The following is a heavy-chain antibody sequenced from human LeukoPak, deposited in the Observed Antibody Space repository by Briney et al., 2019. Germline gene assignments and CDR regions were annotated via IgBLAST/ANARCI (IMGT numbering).Heavy chain of an antibody. CDR3: NSFWVVGTVVKNDY. CDR1: GFTVSSNY. Sequence: GGSLRLSCAASGFTVSSNYMSWVRQAPGKGLEWVSIIYSGGSTYYADSVKGRFTISRDNSKNTLYLQMNSLRAEDTAVYYCNSFWVVGTVVKNDYWGQGTLVTVSS. V-gene: IGHV3-66*01. J-gene: IGHJ4*02. CDR2: IYSGGST. D-gene: IGHD2-15*01.